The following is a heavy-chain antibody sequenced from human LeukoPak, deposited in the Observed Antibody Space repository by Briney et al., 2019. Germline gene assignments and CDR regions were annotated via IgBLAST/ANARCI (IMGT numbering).Heavy chain of an antibody. Sequence: QPGGSLRLSCAASGFTFSSYGMHWVRQAPGKGLEWVAVISYDGSNKYYADSMKGRFTISRDNSKNTLYLQMNSLRAEDTAVYYCAKGRIIWNAGYYWFDPWGQGTLVTVSS. CDR1: GFTFSSYG. V-gene: IGHV3-30*18. J-gene: IGHJ5*02. CDR3: AKGRIIWNAGYYWFDP. D-gene: IGHD1-1*01. CDR2: ISYDGSNK.